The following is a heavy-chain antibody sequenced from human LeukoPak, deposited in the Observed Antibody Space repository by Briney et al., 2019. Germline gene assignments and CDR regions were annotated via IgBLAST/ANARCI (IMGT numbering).Heavy chain of an antibody. D-gene: IGHD3-22*01. Sequence: PGGSLRLSCAASGFTFSSYGMSWVRQAPGKGLEWVSAISGSGGSTYYADSAKGRFTISRDNSKNTLYLQMNSLRAEDTAVYYCAREREEEYYYDSSGYCDYWGQGTLVTVSS. CDR3: AREREEEYYYDSSGYCDY. CDR1: GFTFSSYG. V-gene: IGHV3-23*01. CDR2: ISGSGGST. J-gene: IGHJ4*02.